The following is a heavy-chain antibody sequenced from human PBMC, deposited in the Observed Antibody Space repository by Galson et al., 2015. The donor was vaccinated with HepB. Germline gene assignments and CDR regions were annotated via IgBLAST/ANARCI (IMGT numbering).Heavy chain of an antibody. J-gene: IGHJ4*02. CDR3: AKHNGGYFGHFDY. CDR2: IRYDGSIG. D-gene: IGHD1-26*01. Sequence: SLRLSCAASGFTFSTYGMHWVRQAPGKGLEWVAFIRYDGSIGYYADSVKGRFTISRDNSRDTLYLQVNSLRDEDAAVYYCAKHNGGYFGHFDYWGQGTLVTVSS. V-gene: IGHV3-30*02. CDR1: GFTFSTYG.